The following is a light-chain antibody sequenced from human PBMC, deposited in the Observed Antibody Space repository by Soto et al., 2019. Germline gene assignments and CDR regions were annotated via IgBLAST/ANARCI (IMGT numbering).Light chain of an antibody. J-gene: IGKJ4*01. Sequence: DIPMTQSPSSVSTSVGDRVTITCRASDSVITYLNWYRQKPGKAPNLLIHTASTLESGVPTRFSGSGSGTDFTLTISSLQPEDFGIYYCQQSYSNPPTFGGGTKVDIK. CDR2: TAS. CDR3: QQSYSNPPT. CDR1: DSVITY. V-gene: IGKV1-39*01.